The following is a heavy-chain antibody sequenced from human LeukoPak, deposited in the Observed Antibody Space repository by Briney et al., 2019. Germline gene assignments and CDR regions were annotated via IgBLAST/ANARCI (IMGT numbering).Heavy chain of an antibody. D-gene: IGHD2-8*02. CDR2: VSYSGGT. CDR1: GAYVGSFY. CDR3: ARSTGSYYPDY. V-gene: IGHV4-59*02. J-gene: IGHJ4*02. Sequence: PSETLSLTCTVSGAYVGSFYWSWIRQPPGKGLEWIGYVSYSGGTNYNPSLESRVFISGDMSKNQFSLSLRSVTAADTAVYYCARSTGSYYPDYWGQGTLVTVSS.